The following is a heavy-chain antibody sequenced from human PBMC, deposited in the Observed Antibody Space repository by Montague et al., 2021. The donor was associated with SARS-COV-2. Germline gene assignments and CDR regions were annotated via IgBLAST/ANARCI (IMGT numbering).Heavy chain of an antibody. CDR3: ARSYGDYRDGYVDY. CDR1: GFSLNTSGIC. J-gene: IGHJ4*02. Sequence: PELVKPTQTLTLTCTFSGFSLNTSGICVSWIRQPPGKALEWLALXDWDEDQYYSTSLKTRLTISKDASKNQVVLTMTNMDPIDTATYYCARSYGDYRDGYVDYWGQGTLVTVSS. D-gene: IGHD4-17*01. V-gene: IGHV2-70*01. CDR2: XDWDEDQ.